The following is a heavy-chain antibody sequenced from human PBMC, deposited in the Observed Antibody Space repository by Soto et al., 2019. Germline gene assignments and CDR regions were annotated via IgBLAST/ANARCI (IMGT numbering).Heavy chain of an antibody. CDR2: IYYSGRT. CDR3: ARDLWARTDAFDI. V-gene: IGHV4-30-4*01. J-gene: IGHJ3*02. CDR1: GGSISSGDYY. D-gene: IGHD7-27*01. Sequence: QVQLQESGPGLVKPSQTLSLTCTVSGGSISSGDYYWSWIRQPPGKGLEWIGYIYYSGRTYYNPSLKGRVTISLATAKNQFSLKLSSVTAADTALYYCARDLWARTDAFDIWGQGTMVTVSS.